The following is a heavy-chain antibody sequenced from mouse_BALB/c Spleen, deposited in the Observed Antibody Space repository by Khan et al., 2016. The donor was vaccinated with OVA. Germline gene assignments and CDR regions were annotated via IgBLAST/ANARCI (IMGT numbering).Heavy chain of an antibody. V-gene: IGHV3-2*02. Sequence: EVQLQESGPGLVKPSQSLSLTCTVTDYSITSDYAWNWIRQFPGNKLEWMGYISYSGSTSYNPSLKSRISFTRDTSKNQFFLQLTSVTPEDTATSYGTRCVVSAYAYAMDYWGRGTSVTVSS. CDR1: DYSITSDYA. CDR2: ISYSGST. J-gene: IGHJ4*01. D-gene: IGHD6-1*01. CDR3: TRCVVSAYAYAMDY.